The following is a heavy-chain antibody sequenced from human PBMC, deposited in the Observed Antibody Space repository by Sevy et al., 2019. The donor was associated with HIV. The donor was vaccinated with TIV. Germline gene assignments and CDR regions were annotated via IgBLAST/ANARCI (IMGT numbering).Heavy chain of an antibody. Sequence: SETLSLTCTISGDSITTNDYFWTWIRQSPGKGLEWIGYLYYSGSTAYNPSLKSRVSISTDTTKSHFSLNLNSVTVADTAIYYCARAVGFTRGAFDIWGQGITVTVSS. J-gene: IGHJ3*02. CDR2: LYYSGST. CDR1: GDSITTNDYF. D-gene: IGHD3-10*01. CDR3: ARAVGFTRGAFDI. V-gene: IGHV4-30-4*01.